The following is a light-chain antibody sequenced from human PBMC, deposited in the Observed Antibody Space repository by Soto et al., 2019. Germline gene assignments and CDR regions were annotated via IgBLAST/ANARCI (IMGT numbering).Light chain of an antibody. CDR3: SSYAGSNNVV. CDR1: SSDVGGYNY. CDR2: EVS. V-gene: IGLV2-14*01. J-gene: IGLJ2*01. Sequence: QSVLTQPASVSGSPGQSITISCTGTSSDVGGYNYVSWYQQHPGKAPKLMIYEVSNRPSGVSNRFSGSKSGNTASLTISGLQAEDDSDYYCSSYAGSNNVVFGGGTKVTVL.